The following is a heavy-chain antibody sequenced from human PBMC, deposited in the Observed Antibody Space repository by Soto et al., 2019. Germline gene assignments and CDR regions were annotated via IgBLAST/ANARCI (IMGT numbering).Heavy chain of an antibody. V-gene: IGHV4-34*01. J-gene: IGHJ4*02. CDR1: GGSFSGYY. D-gene: IGHD3-22*01. CDR3: ASLTDYYDSSGPLDY. CDR2: INHSGST. Sequence: QVQLQQWGAGLLKPSETLSLTCAVYGGSFSGYYWSWIRQPPGKGLEWIGEINHSGSTNYNPSLKSRGTISVDTSKNQFSLKLSSVTAADTAVYYCASLTDYYDSSGPLDYWGQGTLVTVSS.